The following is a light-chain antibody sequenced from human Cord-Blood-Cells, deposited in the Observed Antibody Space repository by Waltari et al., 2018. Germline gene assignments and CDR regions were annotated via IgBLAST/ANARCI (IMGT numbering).Light chain of an antibody. CDR1: QSVSSY. Sequence: EIVLTQSPATLSLSPGERATLSCRASQSVSSYLAWYQQQPGQAPRLLIYDASNRATGSAARFSSSGSGTDFTLTISSLEPEDYAVYYCQQRSNWPPLTFGGGTKVEIK. CDR2: DAS. V-gene: IGKV3-11*01. J-gene: IGKJ4*01. CDR3: QQRSNWPPLT.